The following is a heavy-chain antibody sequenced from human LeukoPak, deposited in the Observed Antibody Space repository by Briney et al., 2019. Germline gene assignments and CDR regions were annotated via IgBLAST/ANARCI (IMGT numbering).Heavy chain of an antibody. Sequence: PGGSLRLSCAASGFTFSSYGMHWVRQAPGKGLEWVAVIWYDGSNKYYADSVKGRFTISRDNSKNTLYLQMNSLRAEDTAVYYCAKGTMVRGVITLPPVWGQGTLVTVSS. V-gene: IGHV3-33*06. D-gene: IGHD3-10*01. J-gene: IGHJ4*02. CDR3: AKGTMVRGVITLPPV. CDR1: GFTFSSYG. CDR2: IWYDGSNK.